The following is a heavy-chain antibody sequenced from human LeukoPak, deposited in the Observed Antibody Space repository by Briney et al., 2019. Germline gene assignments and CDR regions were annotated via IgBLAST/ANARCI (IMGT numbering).Heavy chain of an antibody. V-gene: IGHV1-69*04. D-gene: IGHD6-13*01. Sequence: GASVKVSCKASGVTLITHIISWVRQAPGQGLEWMGRIIPMLSITNYAQKFQGRVTITADESTSTAYMELSSLRAEDTAVYYCARDRPSSWFGDYWGQGTLVTVSS. J-gene: IGHJ4*02. CDR1: GVTLITHI. CDR3: ARDRPSSWFGDY. CDR2: IIPMLSIT.